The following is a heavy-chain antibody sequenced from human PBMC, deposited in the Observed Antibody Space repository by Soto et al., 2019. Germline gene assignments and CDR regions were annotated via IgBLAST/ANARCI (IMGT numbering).Heavy chain of an antibody. CDR2: ISYDGNNE. V-gene: IGHV3-30*03. CDR1: GFTFSSYG. J-gene: IGHJ4*02. CDR3: AIQAYCSGGSGYASGLS. D-gene: IGHD2-15*01. Sequence: GGSLRLSCAASGFTFSSYGMHWVRQAPGKGLEWVAVISYDGNNEYYADSVKGRFTISRDNSKNTLYLQMNSLRAEDTAVYYSAIQAYCSGGSGYASGLSWGQGTLVTVAS.